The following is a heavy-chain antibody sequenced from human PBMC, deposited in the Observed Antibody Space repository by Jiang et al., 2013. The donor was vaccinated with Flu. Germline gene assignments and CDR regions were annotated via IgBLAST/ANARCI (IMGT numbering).Heavy chain of an antibody. CDR1: GGSISSGGYY. D-gene: IGHD1-26*01. J-gene: IGHJ3*02. V-gene: IGHV4-31*01. CDR2: IYYSGST. Sequence: SGSGLVKPSQTLSLTCTVSGGSISSGGYYWSWIRQHPGKGLEWIGYIYYSGSTYYNPSLKSLVTISVDTSKNQFSLKLSSVTAADTAVYYCARDLGWEPYAFDIWGQGTMVTVSS. CDR3: ARDLGWEPYAFDI.